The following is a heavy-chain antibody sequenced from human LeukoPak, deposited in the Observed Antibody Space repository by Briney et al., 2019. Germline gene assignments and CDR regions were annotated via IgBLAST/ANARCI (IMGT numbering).Heavy chain of an antibody. CDR2: IWYDGSNK. CDR1: RFTFSGYG. J-gene: IGHJ3*02. CDR3: ARKEEDFYNSGGYFLSDAFDI. Sequence: GGSLRLSCAASRFTFSGYGMHWVRQAPGKGLEWVAFIWYDGSNKYYADSVKGRFTISRDNSKSTLYLQMNSLTPEDTALYYCARKEEDFYNSGGYFLSDAFDIWGRGTLVTVSS. D-gene: IGHD3-22*01. V-gene: IGHV3-30*02.